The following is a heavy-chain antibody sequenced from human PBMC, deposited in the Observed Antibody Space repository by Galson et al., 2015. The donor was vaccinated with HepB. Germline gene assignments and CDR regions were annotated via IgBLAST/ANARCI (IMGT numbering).Heavy chain of an antibody. CDR1: GFTFSNYA. V-gene: IGHV3-30*04. D-gene: IGHD1-26*01. Sequence: SLRLSCAASGFTFSNYAIHWVRQAPGKGLEWVAVISNDGSNKYYADSVKGRFTISRDNSKNTLYLQMNSLRAEDTTVYYCARDLNNVVGVFDHWGQGTLVTVSS. CDR3: ARDLNNVVGVFDH. CDR2: ISNDGSNK. J-gene: IGHJ4*02.